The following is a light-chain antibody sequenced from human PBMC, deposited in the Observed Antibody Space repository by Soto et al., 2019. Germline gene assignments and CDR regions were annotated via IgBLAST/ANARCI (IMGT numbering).Light chain of an antibody. V-gene: IGKV1-9*01. CDR3: QHLNDYRYT. CDR2: AAS. Sequence: EIQSTQSPSFLSASVGDRVTITCRASQAISSSLAWYQHNPGKAPKLLIYAASTLQNGVPSSFSGSGSGTEFTLTISSLQPEDFATYYCQHLNDYRYTFGQGTKVEIK. CDR1: QAISSS. J-gene: IGKJ2*01.